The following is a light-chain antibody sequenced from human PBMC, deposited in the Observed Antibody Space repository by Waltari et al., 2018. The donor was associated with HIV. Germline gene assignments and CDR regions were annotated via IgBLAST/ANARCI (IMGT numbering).Light chain of an antibody. V-gene: IGKV3-20*01. CDR1: QSVSSSY. CDR3: QQYGSSLWT. CDR2: GAS. J-gene: IGKJ1*01. Sequence: EIVLTQSPGTLSLSPGERATPSCRASQSVSSSYLAWYQQKPGQAPRLLIYGASSRATGIPDRFSGSGSGTDFTLTISRLEPEEFAVYYCQQYGSSLWTFGQGTKVEIK.